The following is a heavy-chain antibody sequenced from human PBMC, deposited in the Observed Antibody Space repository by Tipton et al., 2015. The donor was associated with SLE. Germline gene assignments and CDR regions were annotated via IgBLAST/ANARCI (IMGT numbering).Heavy chain of an antibody. Sequence: RSLRLSCATSGFTFSDSAMSWVRQAPGKGLEWVAVISYDGSNKYYADSVKGRFTISRDNSKNTLYLQMNSLRAEDTAVYYCARALGKSDAFDIWGQGTMVTVSS. CDR3: ARALGKSDAFDI. V-gene: IGHV3-30*04. CDR1: GFTFSDSA. CDR2: ISYDGSNK. J-gene: IGHJ3*02.